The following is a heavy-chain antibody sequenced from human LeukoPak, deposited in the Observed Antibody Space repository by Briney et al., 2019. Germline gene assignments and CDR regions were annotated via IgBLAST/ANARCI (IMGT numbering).Heavy chain of an antibody. V-gene: IGHV1-2*02. CDR1: GYTFTGYY. CDR3: ARVGSSGYYARTFDY. Sequence: ASVKVSCKASGYTFTGYYMHWVRQAPGQGLEWMGWINPNSGGTNYAQKFQGRVTMTRDTSISTAYMELSRLRSDDTAAYYCARVGSSGYYARTFDYWGQGTLVTVSS. CDR2: INPNSGGT. J-gene: IGHJ4*02. D-gene: IGHD3-22*01.